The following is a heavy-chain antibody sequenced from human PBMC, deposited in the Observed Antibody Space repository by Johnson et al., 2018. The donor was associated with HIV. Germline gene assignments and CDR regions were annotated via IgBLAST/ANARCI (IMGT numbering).Heavy chain of an antibody. CDR1: GFTFSSYA. V-gene: IGHV3-30*14. CDR2: ISFDGTSK. Sequence: QVQLVESGGGVVQPGRSLRLSCAASGFTFSSYAMHWVRQAPGKGLEWVAVISFDGTSKYYGDSVKGRFTISRDNSRNTLYLQMNSLRVEDTAVYFCAGKTGYDAFDMWGQGTMVTVSS. CDR3: AGKTGYDAFDM. D-gene: IGHD3-9*01. J-gene: IGHJ3*02.